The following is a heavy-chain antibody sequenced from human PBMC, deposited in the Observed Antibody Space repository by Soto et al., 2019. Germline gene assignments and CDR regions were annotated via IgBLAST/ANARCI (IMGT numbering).Heavy chain of an antibody. V-gene: IGHV4-34*01. D-gene: IGHD5-12*01. CDR1: GGSFSGYY. Sequence: SETLSLTCAVYGGSFSGYYWSWIRQPPGKGLEWIGEINHSGSTNYNPSLKSRVTISVETSKNQFSLKLSSVTAADTAVYYCAKRYSGYDDAFDIWSQGTMVTVSS. J-gene: IGHJ3*02. CDR2: INHSGST. CDR3: AKRYSGYDDAFDI.